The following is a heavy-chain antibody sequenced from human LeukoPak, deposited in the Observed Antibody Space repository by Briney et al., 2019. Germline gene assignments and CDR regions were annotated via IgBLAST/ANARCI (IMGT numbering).Heavy chain of an antibody. D-gene: IGHD3-22*01. CDR2: IIPIFGTA. CDR3: AREYYYDCSGYGHDAFDI. CDR1: GGTFSSYA. V-gene: IGHV1-69*05. J-gene: IGHJ3*02. Sequence: VAAVKVSCKASGGTFSSYAISWVRQAPGQGLEWMGGIIPIFGTANYAQKFQGRVTITTDESTSTAYMELSSLRSEDTAVYYCAREYYYDCSGYGHDAFDIWGQGTMVTVSS.